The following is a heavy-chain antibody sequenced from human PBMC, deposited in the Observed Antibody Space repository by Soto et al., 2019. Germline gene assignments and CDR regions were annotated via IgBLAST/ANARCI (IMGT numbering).Heavy chain of an antibody. J-gene: IGHJ3*02. CDR2: MNPNSGNT. CDR3: ATMIVEEDAFDI. Sequence: ASVKVSCKASGYTFTSYDINWVLQATGQGLEWMGWMNPNSGNTGYAQKFQGRVTMTRNTSISTAYMELSSLRSEDTAVYYCATMIVEEDAFDIWGQGTMVTVSS. V-gene: IGHV1-8*01. CDR1: GYTFTSYD. D-gene: IGHD3-22*01.